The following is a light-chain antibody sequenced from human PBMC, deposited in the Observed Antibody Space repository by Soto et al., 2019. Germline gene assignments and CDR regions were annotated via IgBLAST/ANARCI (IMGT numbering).Light chain of an antibody. Sequence: EIVMTQSPATLSVSPGGRATPSCRASQSISDTLAWYQQKPGQAPRLLIYGASRRATGFPARFSGSGSGTDFTLTISSLQSEDFAVYYCQQYDNWPWTFGQGTKVEI. CDR1: QSISDT. J-gene: IGKJ1*01. CDR2: GAS. V-gene: IGKV3-15*01. CDR3: QQYDNWPWT.